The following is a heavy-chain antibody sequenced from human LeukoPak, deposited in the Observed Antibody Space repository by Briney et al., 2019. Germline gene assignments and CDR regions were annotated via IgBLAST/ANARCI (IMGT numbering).Heavy chain of an antibody. CDR1: GFSFSSYG. CDR2: ISGSGGST. D-gene: IGHD2-21*02. J-gene: IGHJ4*02. V-gene: IGHV3-23*01. Sequence: GRSLRLSCAASGFSFSSYGMSWVRQAPGKGLEWVSAISGSGGSTYYADSVKGRFTISRDNSKNTLYLQMNSLRAEDTAVYYCAKDGSFLPLVTFDYWGQGTLVTVSS. CDR3: AKDGSFLPLVTFDY.